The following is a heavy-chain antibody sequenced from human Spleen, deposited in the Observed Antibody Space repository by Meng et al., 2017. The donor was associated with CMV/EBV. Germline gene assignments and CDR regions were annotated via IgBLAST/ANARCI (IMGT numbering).Heavy chain of an antibody. V-gene: IGHV1-69*05. CDR3: ARASQYYHRSRYYYYFDQ. Sequence: SVKVSCKASGGTFSSYAISWVRQAPGQGLEWMGGIIPIFGTPNYAQRFQGRVTITTDESTSSAYMELSSLRSEDTAAYYCARASQYYHRSRYYYYFDQWGQGTLVTVSS. CDR1: GGTFSSYA. J-gene: IGHJ4*02. D-gene: IGHD3-22*01. CDR2: IIPIFGTP.